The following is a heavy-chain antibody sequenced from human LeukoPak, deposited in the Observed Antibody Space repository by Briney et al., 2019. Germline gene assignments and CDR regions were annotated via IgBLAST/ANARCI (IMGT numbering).Heavy chain of an antibody. J-gene: IGHJ4*02. CDR2: ISSSSSYT. CDR3: ARSGDYGDLTYDY. D-gene: IGHD4-17*01. V-gene: IGHV3-11*06. CDR1: GFTFSDYY. Sequence: KTGGSLRLSCAASGFTFSDYYMSWIRQAPGKGLEWVSYISSSSSYTNYADSVKGRFTISRDSAKNSLYLQMNSLRSEDTAVYYCARSGDYGDLTYDYWGQGTLVTVSS.